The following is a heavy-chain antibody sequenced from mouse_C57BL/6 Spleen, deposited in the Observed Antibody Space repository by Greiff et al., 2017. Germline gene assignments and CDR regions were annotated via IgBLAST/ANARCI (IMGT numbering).Heavy chain of an antibody. D-gene: IGHD2-4*01. CDR2: ISYDGSN. J-gene: IGHJ1*03. Sequence: EVQVVESGPGLVKPSQSLSLTCSVTGYSITSGYYWNWIRQFPGNKLEWMGYISYDGSNNYNPSLKNRISITRDTSKNQFFLKLNSVTTEDTATXYCARDDDDYGGYCDVWGTGTTVTVSS. CDR1: GYSITSGYY. CDR3: ARDDDDYGGYCDV. V-gene: IGHV3-6*01.